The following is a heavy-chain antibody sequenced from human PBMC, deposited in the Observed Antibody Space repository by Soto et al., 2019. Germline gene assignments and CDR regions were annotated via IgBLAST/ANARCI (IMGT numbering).Heavy chain of an antibody. V-gene: IGHV1-3*01. CDR3: ARDFGTSIAARGAFDI. Sequence: ASVKVSCKASGYTFTSYAMHWVRQAPGQRLEWMGWINAGNGNTKYSQKFQGRVTITRDTSASTAYMELSSLRSEDTAVYYCARDFGTSIAARGAFDIWGQGTMVTVPS. CDR2: INAGNGNT. CDR1: GYTFTSYA. J-gene: IGHJ3*02. D-gene: IGHD6-6*01.